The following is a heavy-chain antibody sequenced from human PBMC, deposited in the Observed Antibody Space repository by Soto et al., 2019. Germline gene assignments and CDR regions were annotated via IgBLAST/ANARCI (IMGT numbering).Heavy chain of an antibody. J-gene: IGHJ4*02. Sequence: APLKLSCKASGYSFTSYGISWGRKAPGQGLEWMGWISAYNGNTNYAQKLQGRVTMTTDTSTSTAYMELRSLRSDDTAVYYCARALSAAGTEYFDYWGQGTLVTVSS. CDR1: GYSFTSYG. CDR2: ISAYNGNT. D-gene: IGHD6-13*01. CDR3: ARALSAAGTEYFDY. V-gene: IGHV1-18*01.